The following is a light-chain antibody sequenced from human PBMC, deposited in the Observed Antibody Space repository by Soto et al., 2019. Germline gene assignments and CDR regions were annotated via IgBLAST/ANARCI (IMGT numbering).Light chain of an antibody. V-gene: IGKV3-20*01. J-gene: IGKJ5*01. CDR2: GAS. CDR3: QQYGSSPPIT. CDR1: QSVSSSY. Sequence: EIVLTQSPGTLSLSPGERATLSCRASQSVSSSYLAWYQQKPGQAPRLLIYGASSRATGNPDRFSGNGSGTDFTLTISRLEPADFAVYYCQQYGSSPPITFGQGTRLEIK.